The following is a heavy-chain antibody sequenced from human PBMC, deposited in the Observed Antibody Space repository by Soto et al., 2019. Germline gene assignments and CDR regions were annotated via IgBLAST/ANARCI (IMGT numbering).Heavy chain of an antibody. D-gene: IGHD6-19*01. CDR2: ISSTSTYT. V-gene: IGHV3-21*01. J-gene: IGHJ4*02. Sequence: GGSLRLSCAASGFTFRSYAMNWVRQTQEKGLEWVSSISSTSTYTHYADSVKGRFTISRDNANNSLFLQMNSLRAEDTAIYYCAIDSARAGNYWGQGALVTVSS. CDR1: GFTFRSYA. CDR3: AIDSARAGNY.